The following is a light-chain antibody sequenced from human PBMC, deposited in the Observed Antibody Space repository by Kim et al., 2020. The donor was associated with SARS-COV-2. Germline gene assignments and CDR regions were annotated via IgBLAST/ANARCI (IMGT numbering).Light chain of an antibody. Sequence: EIVLTQSPATLSLSPGERATLSCRASQSIDSYLAWYQQKPGQAPWLLIYDASNRATGIPVRFSGSGSGTDFTLTISSLEPEDFAVYYCQHRRNWPLTFGGGTKVDIK. J-gene: IGKJ4*01. CDR1: QSIDSY. CDR3: QHRRNWPLT. CDR2: DAS. V-gene: IGKV3-11*01.